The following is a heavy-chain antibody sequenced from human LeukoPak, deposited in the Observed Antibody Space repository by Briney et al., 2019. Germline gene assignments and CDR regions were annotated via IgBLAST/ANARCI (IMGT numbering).Heavy chain of an antibody. Sequence: PSETLSLTCTVSGGSISSYYWSWIRQPPGKGLEWIGYIYYSGSTNYNPSLKSRVTISVDTPKNQFSLKLSSVTAADTAVYYCATAVKGWFDPWGQGTLVTVSS. D-gene: IGHD6-19*01. V-gene: IGHV4-59*01. CDR3: ATAVKGWFDP. J-gene: IGHJ5*02. CDR2: IYYSGST. CDR1: GGSISSYY.